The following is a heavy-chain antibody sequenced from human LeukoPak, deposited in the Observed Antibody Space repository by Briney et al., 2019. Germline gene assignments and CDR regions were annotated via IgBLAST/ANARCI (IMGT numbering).Heavy chain of an antibody. D-gene: IGHD1-26*01. J-gene: IGHJ5*02. CDR1: GGSISTTTNS. Sequence: PSETLSLTCNVSGGSISTTTNSWGWAWIRQRPTKGLEWIGSIYYGGSPYYTSSLKSRVTISVDTSKNQFSLKLASLTAADTAVYYCARRPIVGSTGFYFHPWGPGTLVTVSS. V-gene: IGHV4-39*01. CDR3: ARRPIVGSTGFYFHP. CDR2: IYYGGSP.